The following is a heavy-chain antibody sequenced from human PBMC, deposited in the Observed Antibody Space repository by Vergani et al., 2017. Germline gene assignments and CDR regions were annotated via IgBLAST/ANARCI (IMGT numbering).Heavy chain of an antibody. J-gene: IGHJ3*02. D-gene: IGHD4-23*01. V-gene: IGHV4-61*02. CDR1: GGSISSGSYY. CDR3: AREGAVVTPQAAFDI. Sequence: QVQLQESGPGLVKPSQTLSLTCTVSGGSISSGSYYWSWIRQPAGKGLEWIGRIYTSGSTNYNPSLKSRVTISVDTSKNQFSLKLSSVTAADTAVYYCAREGAVVTPQAAFDIWGQGTMVTVSS. CDR2: IYTSGST.